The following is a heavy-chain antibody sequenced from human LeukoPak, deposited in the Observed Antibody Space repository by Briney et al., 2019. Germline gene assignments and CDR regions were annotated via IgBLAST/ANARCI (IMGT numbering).Heavy chain of an antibody. D-gene: IGHD3-3*01. Sequence: GGSLRLSCVASGFTFGKYWMSWVRQAPGKGLEWVANIKLDGSEGNYVDSVKGRFTISRDNTKNSLYLQMNSLRAEDTAVFYCARDQYDTWSRRGNFDSWGQGTLVIVSS. CDR2: IKLDGSEG. CDR1: GFTFGKYW. V-gene: IGHV3-7*03. J-gene: IGHJ4*02. CDR3: ARDQYDTWSRRGNFDS.